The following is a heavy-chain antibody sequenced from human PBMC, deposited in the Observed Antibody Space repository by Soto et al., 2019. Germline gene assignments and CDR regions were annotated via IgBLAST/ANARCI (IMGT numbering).Heavy chain of an antibody. D-gene: IGHD4-17*01. CDR1: GFTFSNAW. Sequence: EVQLVESGGGLVKPGGSLRLSCAASGFTFSNAWMNWVRQAPGKGLEWVGRIKSKTDGGTTDYAAPVKGRFTISRDDSINTLYLQMNSLKTEDTAVYYCTTDPLRWWGFDYWGQGTLVTVSS. CDR2: IKSKTDGGTT. J-gene: IGHJ4*02. V-gene: IGHV3-15*07. CDR3: TTDPLRWWGFDY.